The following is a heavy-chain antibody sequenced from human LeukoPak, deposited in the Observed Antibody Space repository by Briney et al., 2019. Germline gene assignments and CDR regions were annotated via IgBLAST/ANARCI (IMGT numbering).Heavy chain of an antibody. D-gene: IGHD3-9*01. Sequence: PGRSLRLSCAASGFTLSTYGMHWVRQAPGKGLEWVSTITKSGDSTYYVDSVKGRFTISRDNSKNTLYLQMNSLRAEDTAKYYCTKDYCGKFCSAVWGQGTTVTVSS. CDR3: TKDYCGKFCSAV. V-gene: IGHV3-23*01. CDR2: ITKSGDST. CDR1: GFTLSTYG. J-gene: IGHJ6*02.